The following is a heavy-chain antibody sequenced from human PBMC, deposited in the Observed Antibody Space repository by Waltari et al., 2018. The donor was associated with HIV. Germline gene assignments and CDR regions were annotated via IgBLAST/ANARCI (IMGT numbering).Heavy chain of an antibody. Sequence: EVQLVESGGGVVQPGGSLRLSCAASGFTFSTSSMRWVCQATGKGLEWVSNIKQDGSEKYYVDSVNGRFTISRDNAENSLYLQMNSLRAEDTAVYYCARGGFYGSGSKVNWGQGTLVTVSS. D-gene: IGHD3-10*01. CDR1: GFTFSTSS. CDR3: ARGGFYGSGSKVN. V-gene: IGHV3-7*04. J-gene: IGHJ4*02. CDR2: IKQDGSEK.